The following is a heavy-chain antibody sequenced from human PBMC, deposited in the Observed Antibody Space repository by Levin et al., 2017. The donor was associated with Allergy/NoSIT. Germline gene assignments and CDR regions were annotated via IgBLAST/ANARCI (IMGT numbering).Heavy chain of an antibody. J-gene: IGHJ4*02. CDR2: ISASAGST. CDR1: GFTFSNYG. Sequence: LSLTCAASGFTFSNYGVSWVRQAPGKGLEWVSAISASAGSTYYADSVKGRFTISRDKSKNTLYLQMNSLRAEDTAVYYCAKDLRDRSGWSYYFDYWGQGTLVTVSS. CDR3: AKDLRDRSGWSYYFDY. V-gene: IGHV3-23*01. D-gene: IGHD6-19*01.